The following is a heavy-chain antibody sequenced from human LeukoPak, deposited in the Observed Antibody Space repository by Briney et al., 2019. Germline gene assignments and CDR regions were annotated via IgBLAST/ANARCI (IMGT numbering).Heavy chain of an antibody. CDR2: IKEDGSDK. Sequence: GGSLRLSCAVSGFTFSDYWMTWVRQAPGRGLEWVANIKEDGSDKQYVDSVQGRFTISRDNAENSLYLQMNSLRAEGTAVYYCVRESSVWVGPGIGRPLDVWGKGTAVTVSS. D-gene: IGHD3-16*01. J-gene: IGHJ6*04. CDR3: VRESSVWVGPGIGRPLDV. CDR1: GFTFSDYW. V-gene: IGHV3-7*01.